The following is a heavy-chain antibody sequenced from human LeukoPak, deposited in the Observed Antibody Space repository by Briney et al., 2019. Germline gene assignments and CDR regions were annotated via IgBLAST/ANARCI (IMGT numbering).Heavy chain of an antibody. J-gene: IGHJ4*02. CDR2: IYYSGST. Sequence: KTSETLSLTCTVSGGSISSGDYYWSWIRQPPGKGLEWIGYIYYSGSTYYNPSLKSRVTISVDTSKNQFSLKLSSVTAADTAVYYCARAPLYLPGYFDYWGQGTLVTVSS. CDR1: GGSISSGDYY. V-gene: IGHV4-30-4*01. D-gene: IGHD1-14*01. CDR3: ARAPLYLPGYFDY.